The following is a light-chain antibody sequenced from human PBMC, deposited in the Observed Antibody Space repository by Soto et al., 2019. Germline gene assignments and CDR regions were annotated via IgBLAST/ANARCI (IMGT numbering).Light chain of an antibody. J-gene: IGLJ1*01. CDR3: SSYAGSNTFV. CDR2: DVD. CDR1: SSDVGGYDS. Sequence: QSALTQPPSASGSPGQSVTISCSGTSSDVGGYDSVSWYQHHPGKVPKLIIFDVDKWPSGVPDRFSGFKSGNTASLTVSGLRAEDEADYYCSSYAGSNTFVFXTGTKVTVL. V-gene: IGLV2-8*01.